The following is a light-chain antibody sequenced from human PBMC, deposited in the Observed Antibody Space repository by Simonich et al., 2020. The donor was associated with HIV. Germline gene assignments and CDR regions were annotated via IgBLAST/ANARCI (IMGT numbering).Light chain of an antibody. CDR1: QYISSD. CDR3: QQTYNTPPWK. V-gene: IGKV1-39*01. J-gene: IGKJ1*01. Sequence: DIQMTQSPSSLSASVGDRVTITCRASQYISSDLNWYQHEPGKAPKLLISAASSLQSGVPSRLSGSGAGTDFTLNISSLQPEDFTTYYCQQTYNTPPWKFGQGTKVEIK. CDR2: AAS.